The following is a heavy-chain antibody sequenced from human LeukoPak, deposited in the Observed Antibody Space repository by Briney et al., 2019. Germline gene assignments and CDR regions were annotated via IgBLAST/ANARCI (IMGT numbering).Heavy chain of an antibody. V-gene: IGHV1-18*01. CDR2: ISAYNGDT. CDR3: ARDGLSYTNPNNWFDP. CDR1: GYPFSSYY. Sequence: GASVKVSCKASGYPFSSYYINWGRQAPGQGLEWMGWISAYNGDTNYAQNFQGRVTMTTDTSTDTAYMELRSLRSDDTAVYYCARDGLSYTNPNNWFDPWGQGTLVTVSS. D-gene: IGHD2-2*02. J-gene: IGHJ5*02.